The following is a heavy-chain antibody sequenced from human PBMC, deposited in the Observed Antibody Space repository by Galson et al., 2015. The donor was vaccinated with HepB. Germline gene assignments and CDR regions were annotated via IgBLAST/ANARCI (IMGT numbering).Heavy chain of an antibody. D-gene: IGHD3-22*01. J-gene: IGHJ4*02. CDR3: TTDFYDSSGSFDY. CDR2: IKSKTDGGTT. CDR1: GFTFSNAW. Sequence: SLRLSCAASGFTFSNAWMSWVRQAPGKGLEWVGRIKSKTDGGTTDYAAPVKGRFTISRDDSKNTLYLQMNSLKTEDTAVYYCTTDFYDSSGSFDYWGQGTLVTVSS. V-gene: IGHV3-15*01.